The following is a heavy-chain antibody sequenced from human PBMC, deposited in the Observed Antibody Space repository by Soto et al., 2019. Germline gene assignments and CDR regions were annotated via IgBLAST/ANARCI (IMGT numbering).Heavy chain of an antibody. Sequence: LSLTCAASGFTFSSYDMHWVRQATGKGLEWVSAIGTAGDTYYPGSVKGRFTISRENAKNSLYLQMNSLRAGDTAVYYCARAAAGQGGFDPWGQGTLVTVSS. CDR1: GFTFSSYD. V-gene: IGHV3-13*01. D-gene: IGHD6-13*01. CDR3: ARAAAGQGGFDP. J-gene: IGHJ5*02. CDR2: IGTAGDT.